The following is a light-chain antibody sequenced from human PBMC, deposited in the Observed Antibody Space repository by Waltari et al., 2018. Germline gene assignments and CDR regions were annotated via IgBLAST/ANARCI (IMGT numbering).Light chain of an antibody. CDR3: QQNDSWPIT. J-gene: IGKJ5*01. V-gene: IGKV3-15*01. Sequence: EIVLTQSPPTLSVSPGEKAPLSCRASQGVSSNLAWYQQKPGQSPSLLIYGASTRAPGIAARFSGSGSGTEFTLTISSLQSEDFAIYYCQQNDSWPITFGQGTRLEI. CDR1: QGVSSN. CDR2: GAS.